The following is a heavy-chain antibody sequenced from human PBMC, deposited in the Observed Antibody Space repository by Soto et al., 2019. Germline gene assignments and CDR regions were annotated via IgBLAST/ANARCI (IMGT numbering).Heavy chain of an antibody. V-gene: IGHV4-34*01. Sequence: PSETLSLTCAVYGGSFSGYYWSWIRQPPGEGLEWIGEINHSGSTNYNPSLKSRVTISVDTSKNQFSLKLSSVTAADTALYYCAGVLRYYHVVIDSFGYWGQGTMVTVSS. D-gene: IGHD3-9*01. J-gene: IGHJ4*03. CDR3: AGVLRYYHVVIDSFGY. CDR1: GGSFSGYY. CDR2: INHSGST.